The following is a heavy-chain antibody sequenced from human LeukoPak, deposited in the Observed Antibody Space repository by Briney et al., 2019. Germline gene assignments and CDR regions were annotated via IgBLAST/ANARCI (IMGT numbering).Heavy chain of an antibody. CDR1: GGSFSGYY. CDR2: INHSGST. Sequence: SETLSLTCAVYGGSFSGYYWSWIRQPPGKGLEWIGEINHSGSTNYNPFLKSRVTISVDTSKNQFSLKLSSVTAADTAVYYCAREDSSGYHLDYWGQGTLVTVSS. V-gene: IGHV4-34*01. J-gene: IGHJ4*02. CDR3: AREDSSGYHLDY. D-gene: IGHD3-22*01.